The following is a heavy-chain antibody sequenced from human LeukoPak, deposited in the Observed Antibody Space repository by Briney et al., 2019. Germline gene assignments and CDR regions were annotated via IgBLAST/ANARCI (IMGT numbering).Heavy chain of an antibody. CDR1: GFTFSSYA. Sequence: GGSLRLSCAACGFTFSSYAMSCVRQAPGKGLEWVSAISGSGGSTYYADSVKGRFTISRDNSKNTLYLQMNSLRAEDTAVYYCAKDPDCTSGICYTFFDYWGQGTLVTVSS. J-gene: IGHJ4*02. V-gene: IGHV3-23*01. D-gene: IGHD2-8*01. CDR2: ISGSGGST. CDR3: AKDPDCTSGICYTFFDY.